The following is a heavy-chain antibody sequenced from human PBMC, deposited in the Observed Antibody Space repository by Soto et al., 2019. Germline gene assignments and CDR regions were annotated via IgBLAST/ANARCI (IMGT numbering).Heavy chain of an antibody. CDR1: GFTVSSSY. Sequence: EVQLVETGGGLIQPGGSLRLSCAASGFTVSSSYMSWVRQAAGKGLEWVSVIFGGGSTYYADSVRGRFTISRDNSKNTLYLQMTSLRAEDTAVYYCTRDLPGYASSWPREWGQGTLVTVSS. CDR2: IFGGGST. CDR3: TRDLPGYASSWPRE. V-gene: IGHV3-53*02. J-gene: IGHJ4*02. D-gene: IGHD6-13*01.